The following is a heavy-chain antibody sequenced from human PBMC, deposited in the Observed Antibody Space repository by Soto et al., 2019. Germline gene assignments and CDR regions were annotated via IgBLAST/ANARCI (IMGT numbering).Heavy chain of an antibody. CDR3: ARDNQQWLVRPDLFDY. J-gene: IGHJ4*02. V-gene: IGHV3-33*01. D-gene: IGHD6-19*01. CDR1: GFTFSSYG. CDR2: IWYDGSNK. Sequence: QVQLVESGGGVVQPGRSLRLSCAASGFTFSSYGMHWVRQAPGKGLEWVAVIWYDGSNKYYADSVKGRFTISRDNSKNTLYLQMNSLRAEDTAVYYCARDNQQWLVRPDLFDYWGQGNLVTVSS.